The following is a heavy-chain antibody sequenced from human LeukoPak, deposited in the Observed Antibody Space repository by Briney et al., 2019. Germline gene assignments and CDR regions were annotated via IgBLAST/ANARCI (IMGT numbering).Heavy chain of an antibody. V-gene: IGHV1-46*01. CDR1: GYIFTSYY. Sequence: ASVKVSCKASGYIFTSYYIHWVRQAPGQGLEWMGIINPSGGSTGYAQKFQGRVTMTRDTSTSTVYMELNSLRSDDTAVYHCARFTPRLRREKFDYCGQGTLVTVSS. CDR3: ARFTPRLRREKFDY. D-gene: IGHD1-26*01. J-gene: IGHJ4*02. CDR2: INPSGGST.